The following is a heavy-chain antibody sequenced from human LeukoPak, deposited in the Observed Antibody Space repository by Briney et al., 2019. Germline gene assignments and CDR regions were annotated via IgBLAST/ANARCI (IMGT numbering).Heavy chain of an antibody. J-gene: IGHJ3*02. CDR2: ITHNGST. V-gene: IGHV4-34*01. CDR1: GESLNDYY. CDR3: AKYYHESSGYGAFDI. D-gene: IGHD3-22*01. Sequence: SETLSLTCGVHGESLNDYYWSWIRQSPGKGLEWIGEITHNGSTTFNPSLESRLTISVDTSKNQFSLKLRFMTAADTALYYCAKYYHESSGYGAFDIWGQGTMVTVSS.